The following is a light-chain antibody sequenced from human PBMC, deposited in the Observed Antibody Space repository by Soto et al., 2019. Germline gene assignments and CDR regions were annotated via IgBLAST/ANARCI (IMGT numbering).Light chain of an antibody. CDR1: QSVRSSH. CDR2: GAS. Sequence: EIVLTQSPGTLSLSPGERATLSCRTSQSVRSSHLAWYQQKPGQAPRLLIYGASSRATGIPDRFSGSGSGTDFTLTISRLEPEDSAVYHCQQYSSSPLTFGGGTKVDIK. CDR3: QQYSSSPLT. J-gene: IGKJ4*01. V-gene: IGKV3-20*01.